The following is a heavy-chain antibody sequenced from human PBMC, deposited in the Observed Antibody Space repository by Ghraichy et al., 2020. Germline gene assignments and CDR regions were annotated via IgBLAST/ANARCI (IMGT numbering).Heavy chain of an antibody. CDR2: IYWDDDK. V-gene: IGHV2-5*02. Sequence: SGPTLVKPTQTLTLTCTFSGFSLSTSGVGVGWIRQPPGKALEWLALIYWDDDKRYSPSLKSRLTITKDTSKNQVVLTMTNMDPVDTATYYCAHRLYYYDSRYYFDYWGQGTLGTVSS. J-gene: IGHJ4*02. D-gene: IGHD3-22*01. CDR3: AHRLYYYDSRYYFDY. CDR1: GFSLSTSGVG.